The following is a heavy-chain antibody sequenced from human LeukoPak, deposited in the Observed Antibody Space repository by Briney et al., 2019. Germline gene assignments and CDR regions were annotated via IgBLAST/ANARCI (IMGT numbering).Heavy chain of an antibody. CDR1: GGTFSSYA. V-gene: IGHV1-69*13. J-gene: IGHJ4*02. D-gene: IGHD6-19*01. CDR2: IIPIFGTA. Sequence: GASAKVSCKASGGTFSSYAISWVRQAPGQGLEWMGGIIPIFGTANYAQKFQGRVTITADESTSTAYMELSSLRSEDTAVYYCAAVIGAVVHFDYWGQGTLVTVSS. CDR3: AAVIGAVVHFDY.